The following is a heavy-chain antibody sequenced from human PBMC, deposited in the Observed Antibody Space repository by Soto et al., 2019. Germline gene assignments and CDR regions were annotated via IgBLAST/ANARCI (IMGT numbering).Heavy chain of an antibody. Sequence: VGSLSISCTASEFTFSNYAMSWVRPAPGKGLGWVSAISASGAATYYVDSVKGRFTISRDNSKNTLYVQMNSLRAEDTGVYYCARCAVLSTTSGGWCNWFDPWGQGTLVTVSS. CDR1: EFTFSNYA. CDR2: ISASGAAT. V-gene: IGHV3-23*01. J-gene: IGHJ5*02. CDR3: ARCAVLSTTSGGWCNWFDP. D-gene: IGHD2-21*01.